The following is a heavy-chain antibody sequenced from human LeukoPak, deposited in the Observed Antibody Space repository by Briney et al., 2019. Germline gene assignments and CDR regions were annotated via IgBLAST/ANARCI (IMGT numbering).Heavy chain of an antibody. Sequence: KPSETLSLTCTVSGGSISSSSYYWGWIRQPPGKGLEWIGGIYYSGSTYYNPSLKSRVTISVDTSKNQFSLKLSSVTAADTAVYYCARLGIAVAGSFDYWGQGTLVTVSS. V-gene: IGHV4-39*01. D-gene: IGHD6-19*01. CDR3: ARLGIAVAGSFDY. CDR1: GGSISSSSYY. CDR2: IYYSGST. J-gene: IGHJ4*02.